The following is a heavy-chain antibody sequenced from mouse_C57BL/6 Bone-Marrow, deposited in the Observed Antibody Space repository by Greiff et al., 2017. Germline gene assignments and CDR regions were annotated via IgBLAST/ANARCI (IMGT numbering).Heavy chain of an antibody. CDR1: GYTFTSYG. CDR3: ALFITTVNGYFDV. D-gene: IGHD1-1*01. V-gene: IGHV1-81*01. Sequence: VKLVESGAELARPGASVKLSCKASGYTFTSYGISWVKQRTGQGLEWIGEIYPRSGNTYYNEKFKGKATLTADKSSSTAYMELRSLTSEDSAVYFCALFITTVNGYFDVWGTGTTVTVSS. J-gene: IGHJ1*03. CDR2: IYPRSGNT.